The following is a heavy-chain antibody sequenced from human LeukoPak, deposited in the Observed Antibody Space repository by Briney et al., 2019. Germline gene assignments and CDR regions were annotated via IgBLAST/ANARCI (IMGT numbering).Heavy chain of an antibody. J-gene: IGHJ4*02. CDR3: ATGVRGYSYNSLAG. CDR1: GHTLTELP. CDR2: FDLEDGET. D-gene: IGHD5-18*01. Sequence: ASVKVSCKLSGHTLTELPMHWVRQAPGKGLEWMGGFDLEDGETIYAQKFQGRVTMTEDTSTDTAYMELSSLRSEDTAIYYCATGVRGYSYNSLAGWGQGTLVTVSS. V-gene: IGHV1-24*01.